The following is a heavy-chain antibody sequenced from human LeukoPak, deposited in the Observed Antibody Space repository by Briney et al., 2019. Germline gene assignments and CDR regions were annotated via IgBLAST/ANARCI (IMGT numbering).Heavy chain of an antibody. J-gene: IGHJ4*02. CDR1: GYTFTSYG. V-gene: IGHV1-18*01. Sequence: ASVKVSCKASGYTFTSYGISWVRQAPGQGLEWMGWISAYNGNTNYAQKLQGRVTMTTDKSTSTAYMELSSLRSEDTAVYYCARVSTVTVDKSIDYWGQGTLVTVSS. CDR2: ISAYNGNT. D-gene: IGHD4-17*01. CDR3: ARVSTVTVDKSIDY.